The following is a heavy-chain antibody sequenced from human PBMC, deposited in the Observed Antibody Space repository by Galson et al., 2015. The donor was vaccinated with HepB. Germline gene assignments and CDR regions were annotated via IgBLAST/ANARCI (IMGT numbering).Heavy chain of an antibody. CDR2: IKSKTDSGTT. J-gene: IGHJ6*02. Sequence: SLRLSCAASGFTFSNAWMSWVRQAPGKGLEWVGRIKSKTDSGTTDYAAPVKGRFTISRDDSKNTLYLQMNSLKTEDTAVYYCTTQYYDFWSGYYGYYYGMDVWGQGTTVTVSS. D-gene: IGHD3-3*01. CDR3: TTQYYDFWSGYYGYYYGMDV. CDR1: GFTFSNAW. V-gene: IGHV3-15*01.